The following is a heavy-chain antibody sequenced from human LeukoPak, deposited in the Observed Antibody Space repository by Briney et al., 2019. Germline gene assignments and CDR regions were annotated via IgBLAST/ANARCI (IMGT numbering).Heavy chain of an antibody. D-gene: IGHD3-10*01. CDR3: ARVGGSGSYYYAMDV. CDR1: GFTFSSYA. V-gene: IGHV3-30-3*01. J-gene: IGHJ6*02. Sequence: GRSLRLSCAASGFTFSSYAMHWVRQAPGKGLEWVAVISYDGSNKYYADSVKGRFTISRDNSKNTLYLQMNSLRAEDTAVYYRARVGGSGSYYYAMDVWGQGTTVTVSS. CDR2: ISYDGSNK.